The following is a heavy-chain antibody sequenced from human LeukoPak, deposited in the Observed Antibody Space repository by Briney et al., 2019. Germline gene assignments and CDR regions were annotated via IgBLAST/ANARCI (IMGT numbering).Heavy chain of an antibody. CDR2: INPSSGGT. D-gene: IGHD6-19*01. CDR3: ARGGAQEYGSGWLVGNLDY. CDR1: GYTFTGYY. J-gene: IGHJ4*02. V-gene: IGHV1-2*02. Sequence: ASVKVSCKASGYTFTGYYIHWVRQVPGQGLEWMGWINPSSGGTNYAQKFQGRVTMTRDTSISTAYMDLSRLTSDDTAVYYCARGGAQEYGSGWLVGNLDYWGQGTLVTVSS.